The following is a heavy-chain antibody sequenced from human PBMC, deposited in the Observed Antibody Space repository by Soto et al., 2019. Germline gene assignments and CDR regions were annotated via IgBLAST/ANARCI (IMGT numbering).Heavy chain of an antibody. V-gene: IGHV4-59*01. D-gene: IGHD1-26*01. CDR3: ERDLGGYPAPNNYYYYGMDV. CDR2: IYYSGST. Sequence: SETLSLTCSVSGGSISSYYWSWIRQPPGKGLEWIGYIYYSGSTNYNPSLKSRVTISVDTSKDQFSLKLSSVTAADTAVYYCERDLGGYPAPNNYYYYGMDVWGKGTTVTVSS. J-gene: IGHJ6*04. CDR1: GGSISSYY.